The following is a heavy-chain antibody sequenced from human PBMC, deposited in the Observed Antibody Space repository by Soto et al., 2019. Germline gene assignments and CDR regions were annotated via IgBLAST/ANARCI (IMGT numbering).Heavy chain of an antibody. CDR1: GGSFSGYY. J-gene: IGHJ5*02. D-gene: IGHD3-10*01. V-gene: IGHV4-34*01. CDR2: INHSGST. Sequence: QVQLQQWGAGLLKPSETLSLTCAVYGGSFSGYYWSWIRQPPGKGLEWIGEINHSGSTNYNPSLKSRVTISVDTSKNQSSLKLSSVTAADTAVYYCARGGVTMVRGVRNWFDPWGQGTLVTVSS. CDR3: ARGGVTMVRGVRNWFDP.